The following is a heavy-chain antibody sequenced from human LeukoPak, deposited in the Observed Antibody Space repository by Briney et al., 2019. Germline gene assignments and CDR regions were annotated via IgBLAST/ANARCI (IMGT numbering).Heavy chain of an antibody. D-gene: IGHD3-10*01. V-gene: IGHV3-7*01. Sequence: GGSLRLSCAASGFTFSSYWMSWVRQAPGKGLEWVANIKQDGSEKYYVDSVKGRFTISRDNAKNSLYLQMNSLRAEDTAVYYCARDHYYGSGSYNYWGQGTLVTVSS. CDR1: GFTFSSYW. CDR2: IKQDGSEK. J-gene: IGHJ4*02. CDR3: ARDHYYGSGSYNY.